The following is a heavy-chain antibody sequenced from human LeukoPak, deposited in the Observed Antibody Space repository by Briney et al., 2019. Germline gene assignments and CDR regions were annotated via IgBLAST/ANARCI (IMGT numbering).Heavy chain of an antibody. Sequence: ASEKVSCKASGNTFNGYDINWVRQATGQGLEWMGWLNVNSGNTGYAQKFQGRVTMTRNTSISTAYMELSSLRSEDTAVYYCARGSGGSNLLWGQGTLVTVSS. J-gene: IGHJ4*02. CDR3: ARGSGGSNLL. CDR2: LNVNSGNT. V-gene: IGHV1-8*01. D-gene: IGHD1-26*01. CDR1: GNTFNGYD.